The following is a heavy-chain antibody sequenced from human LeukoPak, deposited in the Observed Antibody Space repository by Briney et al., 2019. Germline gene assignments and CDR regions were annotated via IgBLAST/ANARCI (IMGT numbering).Heavy chain of an antibody. CDR3: ARNQYTSGWYGWFDP. CDR1: GGSFSGYY. V-gene: IGHV4-34*01. D-gene: IGHD6-19*01. Sequence: SETLSLTCAVYGGSFSGYYWSWIRQPPGKGLEWIGEINHSGSTNYNPSLKSRVTISVDTSKNQFSLKLSSVTAADTAVYYCARNQYTSGWYGWFDPWGQGTLVTVSS. J-gene: IGHJ5*02. CDR2: INHSGST.